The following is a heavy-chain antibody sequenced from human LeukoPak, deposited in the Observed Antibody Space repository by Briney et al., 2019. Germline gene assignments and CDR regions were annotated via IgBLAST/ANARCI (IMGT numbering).Heavy chain of an antibody. V-gene: IGHV4-59*08. CDR2: IYYSGST. CDR3: ARHGVGGCIHKEYFQY. CDR1: GGSISSYY. D-gene: IGHD4-23*01. J-gene: IGHJ1*01. Sequence: SETLSLTCTVSGGSISSYYWSWIRQPPGKGLEWIGYIYYSGSTNYNPSLKSRVTISVDTSKNQFSLKLSSVTAADTAVYYCARHGVGGCIHKEYFQYWGQGTLVTVSS.